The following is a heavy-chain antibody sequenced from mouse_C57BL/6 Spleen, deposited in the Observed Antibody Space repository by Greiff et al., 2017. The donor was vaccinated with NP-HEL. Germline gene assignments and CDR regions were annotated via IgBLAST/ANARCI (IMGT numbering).Heavy chain of an antibody. CDR3: AREKGDYYGSSLYWYFDV. D-gene: IGHD1-1*01. CDR2: IDPSDSET. Sequence: VQLQQPGAELVRPGSSVKLSCKASGYTFTSYWMHWVKQRPIQGLEWIGNIDPSDSETHYNQKFKDKATLTVDKSSSTAYMQLSSLTSEDSAVYYCAREKGDYYGSSLYWYFDVWGTGTTVTVSS. CDR1: GYTFTSYW. J-gene: IGHJ1*03. V-gene: IGHV1-52*01.